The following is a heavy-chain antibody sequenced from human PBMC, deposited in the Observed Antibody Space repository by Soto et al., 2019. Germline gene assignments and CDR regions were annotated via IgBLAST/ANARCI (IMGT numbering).Heavy chain of an antibody. CDR2: ISYDGSNK. Sequence: PGGSLRLSCAASGFTVSSNYMSWVRQAPGKGLEWVAVISYDGSNKYYADSVKGRFTISRDNSKNTLYLQMNSLRAEDTAVYYCARDSSDYSSPSDIWGQGTMVTV. CDR1: GFTVSSNY. J-gene: IGHJ3*02. CDR3: ARDSSDYSSPSDI. D-gene: IGHD3-10*01. V-gene: IGHV3-30-3*01.